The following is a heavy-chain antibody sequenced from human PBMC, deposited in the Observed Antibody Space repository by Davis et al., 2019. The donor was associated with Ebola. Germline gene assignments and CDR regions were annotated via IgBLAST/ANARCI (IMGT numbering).Heavy chain of an antibody. Sequence: GESLKISCAASGFTFSSYAMHWVRQAPGKGLEWVAFVSYNGRDTYHADSVQRRFTISRDNSKNTLYLQMNSLRVEDTAIYYCAREGGTAFDIWGQGTMVTVSS. CDR1: GFTFSSYA. D-gene: IGHD1-1*01. CDR2: VSYNGRDT. CDR3: AREGGTAFDI. V-gene: IGHV3-30*04. J-gene: IGHJ3*02.